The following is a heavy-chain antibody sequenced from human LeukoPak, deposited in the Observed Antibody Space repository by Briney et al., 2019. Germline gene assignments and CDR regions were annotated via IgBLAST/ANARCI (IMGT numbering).Heavy chain of an antibody. J-gene: IGHJ4*02. CDR1: GGSISSHY. CDR3: ARSYSSSSPFDY. D-gene: IGHD6-6*01. V-gene: IGHV4-59*11. Sequence: SETLSLTCTVSGGSISSHYWSRIRQPPGKGLEWIGYIYYSGSTNYNPSLKSRVTISVDTSKNQFSLKLNSVTAADTAVYYCARSYSSSSPFDYWGQGTLVTVSS. CDR2: IYYSGST.